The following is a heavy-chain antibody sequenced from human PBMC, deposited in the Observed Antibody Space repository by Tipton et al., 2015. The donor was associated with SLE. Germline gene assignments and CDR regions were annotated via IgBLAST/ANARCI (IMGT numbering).Heavy chain of an antibody. CDR1: GDSMNSGVYY. D-gene: IGHD2-21*01. Sequence: TLSLTCTVSGDSMNSGVYYWSWLRQPAGKGLEWIGRIFSSWNTIYNPSHKSRVTISEDTSKNQFSLRRGCGTAADTAVYYCAREGISYCGGDCHGSFDYWGQGSLVTVSS. CDR2: IFSSWNT. CDR3: AREGISYCGGDCHGSFDY. V-gene: IGHV4-61*02. J-gene: IGHJ4*02.